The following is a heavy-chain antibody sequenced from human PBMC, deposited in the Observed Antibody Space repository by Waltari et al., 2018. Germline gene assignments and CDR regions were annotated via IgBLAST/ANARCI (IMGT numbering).Heavy chain of an antibody. V-gene: IGHV4-34*01. Sequence: QVQLQQWGAGLLKPSETLSLTCAVSGGSLSGYYWTWIRQPPGKGLEWTGEIYHSGRTNYNPYLKSRVRMSADTSKNQISLSLTSMTAADTAVYYCARGRIVGVTRWFDPWGQGTPVTVSS. D-gene: IGHD1-26*01. CDR1: GGSLSGYY. J-gene: IGHJ5*02. CDR3: ARGRIVGVTRWFDP. CDR2: IYHSGRT.